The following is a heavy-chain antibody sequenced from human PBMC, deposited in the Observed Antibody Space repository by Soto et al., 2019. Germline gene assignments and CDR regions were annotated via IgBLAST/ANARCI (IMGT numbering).Heavy chain of an antibody. CDR3: GRDEVRNGVGV. CDR2: IKGDGSEK. CDR1: GFTFSSYW. Sequence: EVRLVESGGGLVQPGGSLRLSCVGSGFTFSSYWMSWVRQAPGKGLEWVANIKGDGSEKRYVDSVKGRLTISRDNAKNSVYLQMNSLRVEDTALYYCGRDEVRNGVGVWGQGTMVTVSS. V-gene: IGHV3-7*01. J-gene: IGHJ6*02.